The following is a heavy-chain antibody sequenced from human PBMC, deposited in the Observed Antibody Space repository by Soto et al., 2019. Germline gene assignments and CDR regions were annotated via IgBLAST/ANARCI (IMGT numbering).Heavy chain of an antibody. D-gene: IGHD6-19*01. CDR3: ASTTWYSSGWYGADFDY. CDR1: GGTFSSYA. CDR2: IIPSFDTA. V-gene: IGHV1-69*01. Sequence: QVQLVQSGAEVKKPGSSVKVSCKASGGTFSSYAINWVRQAPGQGLEWMGGIIPSFDTANYAQKFQGRVTITADESTSPAYLELSSLRSEDTGVYYCASTTWYSSGWYGADFDYWRQVTLVTVS. J-gene: IGHJ4*02.